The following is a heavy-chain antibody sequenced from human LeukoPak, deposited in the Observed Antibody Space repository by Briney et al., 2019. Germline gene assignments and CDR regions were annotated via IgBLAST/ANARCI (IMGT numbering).Heavy chain of an antibody. D-gene: IGHD6-13*01. CDR3: ARDRVTSSSWHYYYYHGMDV. Sequence: GAVRVSCKASGDTFTGDYMHWVPQAPGQGRGWVGWINAKSGVTNYAQTFQGRVTMTRHTSISTAYMEMSRLRSDDMAVYYCARDRVTSSSWHYYYYHGMDVWGQGTTATVS. J-gene: IGHJ6*02. CDR2: INAKSGVT. CDR1: GDTFTGDY. V-gene: IGHV1-2*02.